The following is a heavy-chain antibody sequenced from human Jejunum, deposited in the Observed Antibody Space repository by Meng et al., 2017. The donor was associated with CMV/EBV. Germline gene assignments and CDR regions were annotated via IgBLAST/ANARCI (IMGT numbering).Heavy chain of an antibody. CDR2: IDSNSGET. Sequence: KASGYTFIDYYTHWVRQAPGQGLEWMGWIDSNSGETNSAQKFSGRVTLTRDTSITTAYMEVISLRSDDTAVYYCARERTVSGSRGLDYWGQGTLVTVSS. CDR1: GYTFIDYY. CDR3: ARERTVSGSRGLDY. V-gene: IGHV1-2*02. D-gene: IGHD6-19*01. J-gene: IGHJ4*02.